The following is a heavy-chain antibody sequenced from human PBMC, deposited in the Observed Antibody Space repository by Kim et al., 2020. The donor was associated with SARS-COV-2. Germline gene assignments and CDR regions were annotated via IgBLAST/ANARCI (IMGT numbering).Heavy chain of an antibody. Sequence: GGSLRLSCVVSGFTFSHYAMTWVRQAPGKALEWVSAVSSSGSTTYYSDSVKGRFVISRDNSKNTLYLQMNSLRAEDTGVYFCAKTEMDFQYYYTMEVWGQGTTVTVS. CDR3: AKTEMDFQYYYTMEV. J-gene: IGHJ6*02. CDR1: GFTFSHYA. V-gene: IGHV3-23*05. CDR2: VSSSGSTT. D-gene: IGHD5-12*01.